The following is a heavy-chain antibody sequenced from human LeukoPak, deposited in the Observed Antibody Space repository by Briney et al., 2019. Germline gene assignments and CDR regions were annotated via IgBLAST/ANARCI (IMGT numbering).Heavy chain of an antibody. J-gene: IGHJ6*03. V-gene: IGHV4-34*01. CDR1: GGSFSGYY. Sequence: SETLSLTCAVYGGSFSGYYWSWIRQPPGKGLEWIGEINHSGSTNYNPSLKSRVTISVDTSKNQFSLKLSSVTAADTAVYYCARGKKPITGTRPGPPNMDVWGKGTTVTVSS. D-gene: IGHD1-20*01. CDR2: INHSGST. CDR3: ARGKKPITGTRPGPPNMDV.